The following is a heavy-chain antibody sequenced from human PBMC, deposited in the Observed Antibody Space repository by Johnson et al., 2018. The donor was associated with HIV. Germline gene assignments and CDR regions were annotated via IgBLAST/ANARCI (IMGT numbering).Heavy chain of an antibody. CDR3: AKEYYYDSSGFPDAFDI. Sequence: YADSVKGRFTISRDNSKNTMDLQMNSLRAEDTAVYYCAKEYYYDSSGFPDAFDIWGQGTMVTVSS. J-gene: IGHJ3*02. V-gene: IGHV3-30-3*02. D-gene: IGHD3-22*01.